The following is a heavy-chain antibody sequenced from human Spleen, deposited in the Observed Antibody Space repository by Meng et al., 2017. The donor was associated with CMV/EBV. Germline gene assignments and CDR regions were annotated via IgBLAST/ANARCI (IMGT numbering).Heavy chain of an antibody. CDR1: RFTFDDYT. Sequence: EVQLVESGGVVVQPGGSVRLCCAASRFTFDDYTMHWVRQAPGKGLEWVSLISWDGGSTYYADSVKGRFTISRDNSKNTLYLQMNSLRAEDTAVYYCARATGVLWFGEFDYWGQGNLVTVSS. CDR3: ARATGVLWFGEFDY. V-gene: IGHV3-43*01. CDR2: ISWDGGST. J-gene: IGHJ4*02. D-gene: IGHD3-10*01.